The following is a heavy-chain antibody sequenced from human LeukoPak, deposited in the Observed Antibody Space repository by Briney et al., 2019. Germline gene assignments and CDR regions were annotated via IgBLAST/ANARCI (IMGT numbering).Heavy chain of an antibody. Sequence: ASVKVSCKVSGYTLTQLSMQWVRQAPGKGREWMGGFDPEDGETIYAQKFQGRVTMTEDTSTDTAYMELSSLRSEDTAVYYCATVFDWRFDPWGQGTLVTVSS. D-gene: IGHD1-1*01. J-gene: IGHJ5*02. CDR3: ATVFDWRFDP. CDR1: GYTLTQLS. CDR2: FDPEDGET. V-gene: IGHV1-24*01.